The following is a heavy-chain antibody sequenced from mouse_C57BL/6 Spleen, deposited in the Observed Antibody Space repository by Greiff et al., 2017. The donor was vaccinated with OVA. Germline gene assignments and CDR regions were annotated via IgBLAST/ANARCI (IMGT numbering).Heavy chain of an antibody. CDR3: AREYDSYFDD. V-gene: IGHV1-80*01. Sequence: QVHVKQSGAELVKPGASVKISCKASGYAFSSYWMNWVKQRPGKGLEWIGQIYPGDGDTNYNGKFKGKATLTADKSSSTAYMQLSSLTSEDSAVYFCAREYDSYFDDWGQGTTLTVSS. J-gene: IGHJ2*01. CDR2: IYPGDGDT. CDR1: GYAFSSYW. D-gene: IGHD2-10*02.